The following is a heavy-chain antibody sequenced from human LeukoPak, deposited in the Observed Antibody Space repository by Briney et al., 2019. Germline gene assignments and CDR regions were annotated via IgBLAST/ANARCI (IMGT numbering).Heavy chain of an antibody. J-gene: IGHJ4*02. CDR3: ARTSGSYYVSDY. D-gene: IGHD3-10*01. CDR1: GYTFTSYG. V-gene: IGHV1-18*01. Sequence: ASMKVSCKASGYTFTSYGVSWVRQAPGQGFEWLGWISAYNGNTNYAQKLQGRVTMTTDTSTSTAYMELRSLRSDDTAVYYCARTSGSYYVSDYWGQGTLVTVSS. CDR2: ISAYNGNT.